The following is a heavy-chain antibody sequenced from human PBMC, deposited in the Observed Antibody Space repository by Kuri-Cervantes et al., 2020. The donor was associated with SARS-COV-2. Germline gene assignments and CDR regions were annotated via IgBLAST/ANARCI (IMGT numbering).Heavy chain of an antibody. V-gene: IGHV1-24*01. D-gene: IGHD2-15*01. CDR2: FDPEDGET. CDR1: GYTLTELS. J-gene: IGHJ1*01. Sequence: ASVKVSCKVSGYTLTELSMHWVRQAPGKGLAWMGGFDPEDGETIYAQKFQGRVTMTEDTSTDTAYMELSSLRSEDTAVYYCATVSSGDIVVVAATRPGLAYFQHWGQGTLVTVSS. CDR3: ATVSSGDIVVVAATRPGLAYFQH.